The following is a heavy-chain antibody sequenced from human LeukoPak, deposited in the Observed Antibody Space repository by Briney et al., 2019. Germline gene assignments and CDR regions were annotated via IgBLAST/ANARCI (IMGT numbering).Heavy chain of an antibody. CDR1: GFTFNNYG. CDR2: IWYDGSNK. D-gene: IGHD1-26*01. CDR3: ARALAYSGSDYGMDY. Sequence: PGRSLRLSCAASGFTFNNYGMHRVSQAPGKRLDWEAVIWYDGSNKYYADSVKGRFTISRDNSKNTLYLQMNSLRAEDTAVYYCARALAYSGSDYGMDYWGQGTLVTASS. J-gene: IGHJ4*02. V-gene: IGHV3-33*01.